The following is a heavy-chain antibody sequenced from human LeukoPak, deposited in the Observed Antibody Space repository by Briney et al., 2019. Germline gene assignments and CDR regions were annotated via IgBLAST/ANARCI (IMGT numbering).Heavy chain of an antibody. Sequence: GGSLRLSCTASGFTFSAYAMMWVRQAPGKGPEWVSAIRGGGTSEFYADSVKGRFRISRDNSKDTLFLQMNSLRAEDTAVYYCARDPNGDHIGAFDMWGPGTMVTVSS. CDR2: IRGGGTSE. D-gene: IGHD4-17*01. J-gene: IGHJ3*02. CDR3: ARDPNGDHIGAFDM. V-gene: IGHV3-23*01. CDR1: GFTFSAYA.